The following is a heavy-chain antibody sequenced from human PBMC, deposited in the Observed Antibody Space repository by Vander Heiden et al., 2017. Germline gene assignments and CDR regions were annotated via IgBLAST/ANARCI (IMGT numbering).Heavy chain of an antibody. J-gene: IGHJ1*01. V-gene: IGHV3-7*01. CDR3: ALSSAQH. CDR2: IKPDGSAK. Sequence: VELVECGGGLVQPGGSLRLACAASGFTFSTVFMTWVRPSPGKGMEWVVNIKPDGSAKYSADSVKGRFTISRDNAKSSLYLQMNSLRAEDTAVYYCALSSAQHWGQGTLVNVSS. CDR1: GFTFSTVF.